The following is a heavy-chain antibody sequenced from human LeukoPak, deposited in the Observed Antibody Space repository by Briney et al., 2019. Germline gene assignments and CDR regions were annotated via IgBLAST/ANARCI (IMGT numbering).Heavy chain of an antibody. CDR3: ARDGHLRYDYYDSSGDHYFDY. V-gene: IGHV1-69*05. D-gene: IGHD3-22*01. Sequence: ASVKVSCKASGGTFSSYAISWVRQAPGQGLEWVGGIIPIFGTANYAQKFQGRVTITTDESTSTAYMELSSLRSEDTAVYYCARDGHLRYDYYDSSGDHYFDYWGQGTLVTVSS. CDR1: GGTFSSYA. CDR2: IIPIFGTA. J-gene: IGHJ4*02.